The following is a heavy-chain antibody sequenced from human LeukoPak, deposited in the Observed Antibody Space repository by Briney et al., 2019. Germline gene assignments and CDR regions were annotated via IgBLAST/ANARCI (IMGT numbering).Heavy chain of an antibody. D-gene: IGHD1-26*01. J-gene: IGHJ4*02. CDR3: ARDQLTGVGATPFDY. Sequence: SETLSLTCTVSGGPISSNGYYWGWIRQPPGKGLEWIGSFYYTGSTFYSPSLKSRVTISVDTSKNQFSLKLSSVTAADTAVYYCARDQLTGVGATPFDYWGQGTLVTVSS. V-gene: IGHV4-39*07. CDR2: FYYTGST. CDR1: GGPISSNGYY.